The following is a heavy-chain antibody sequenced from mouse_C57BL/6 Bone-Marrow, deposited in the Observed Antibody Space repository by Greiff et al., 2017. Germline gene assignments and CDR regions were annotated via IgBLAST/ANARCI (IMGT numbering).Heavy chain of an antibody. CDR2: IDPSDSET. V-gene: IGHV1-52*01. D-gene: IGHD2-4*01. J-gene: IGHJ3*01. Sequence: QVQLQQPGAELVRPGSSVKMSCKASGYTFTSYWMHWVKQRPIQGLEWIGNIDPSDSETHYNQKFKDKATLTVDKSSSTAYMQLSSLTSEDSAVYYSAADDCGPGAYWGQGTLFTVAA. CDR1: GYTFTSYW. CDR3: AADDCGPGAY.